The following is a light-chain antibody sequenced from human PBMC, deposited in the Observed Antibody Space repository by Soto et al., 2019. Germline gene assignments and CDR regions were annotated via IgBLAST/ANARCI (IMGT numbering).Light chain of an antibody. CDR1: QSVSNNY. J-gene: IGKJ4*01. CDR2: GAS. Sequence: SKSVVTVSLYTGERATLSCRASQSVSNNYLAWYQQKPGQAPRLLIYGASNRATGIPDRFSGSGSGTDFTLTISRLEPEDFAVYYSQQYDISPLTFGGGTKVDIK. V-gene: IGKV3-20*01. CDR3: QQYDISPLT.